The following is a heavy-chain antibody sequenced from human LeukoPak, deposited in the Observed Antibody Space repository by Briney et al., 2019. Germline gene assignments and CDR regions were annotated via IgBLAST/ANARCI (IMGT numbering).Heavy chain of an antibody. CDR3: ARVYCSSTSCYYPYYMDV. D-gene: IGHD2-2*01. V-gene: IGHV3-7*04. J-gene: IGHJ6*03. Sequence: SGGSLRLSCAASGFTFSSYGMHWVRQAPGKGLEWVANIKQDGSEKYYVDSVKGRFTISRDNAKNSLYLQMNSLRAEDTAVYYCARVYCSSTSCYYPYYMDVWGKGTTVTVSS. CDR1: GFTFSSYG. CDR2: IKQDGSEK.